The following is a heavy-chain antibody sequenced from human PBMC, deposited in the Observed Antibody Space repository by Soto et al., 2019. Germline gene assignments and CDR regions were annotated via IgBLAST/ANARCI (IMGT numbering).Heavy chain of an antibody. CDR3: ASLGYCSGGSCYSGRFGLDY. V-gene: IGHV4-4*02. CDR2: IYHSGST. D-gene: IGHD2-15*01. Sequence: SETLSLTCAVSSGYISSSNWWRWVRQPPGKGLEWIGEIYHSGSTNYNPSLKSRVTISVDKSKNQSSLKLSSVTAADTAVYYCASLGYCSGGSCYSGRFGLDYWGQGTLVTVSS. J-gene: IGHJ4*02. CDR1: SGYISSSNW.